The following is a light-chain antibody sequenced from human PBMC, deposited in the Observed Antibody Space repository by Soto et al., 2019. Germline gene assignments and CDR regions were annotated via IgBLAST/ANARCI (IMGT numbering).Light chain of an antibody. Sequence: EIVMTQSPATLSVSPGERVTLSCRASQSVSSDLAWYQQKPGQAPRLLIYGASTRATGIPARFSGSGSGTDFTLTISRLEPEDFAVYYCQQYGSSPWTFGQGTKVDIK. CDR2: GAS. V-gene: IGKV3-15*01. J-gene: IGKJ1*01. CDR3: QQYGSSPWT. CDR1: QSVSSD.